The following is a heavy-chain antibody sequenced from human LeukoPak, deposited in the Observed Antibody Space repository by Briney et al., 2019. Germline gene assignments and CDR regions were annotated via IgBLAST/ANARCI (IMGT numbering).Heavy chain of an antibody. J-gene: IGHJ5*02. CDR1: GGSISSYY. V-gene: IGHV4-59*01. Sequence: NPSETLSLTCTVSGGSISSYYWSWIRQPPGKGLEWIGYIYYSGSTNYNPSLKSRVTISVDTSKNQFSLKLSSVTAADTAVYYCARDGGAGPNNWFDPWGQGTLVTVSS. CDR3: ARDGGAGPNNWFDP. CDR2: IYYSGST. D-gene: IGHD6-19*01.